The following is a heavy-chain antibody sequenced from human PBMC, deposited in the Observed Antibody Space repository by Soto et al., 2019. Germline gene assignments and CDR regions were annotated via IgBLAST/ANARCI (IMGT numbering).Heavy chain of an antibody. D-gene: IGHD1-1*01. CDR2: ISSSGSYL. CDR1: GFTFSTHA. V-gene: IGHV3-21*01. CDR3: ARDGNYHEF. Sequence: EVQLVESGGGRVEPGGSLRLSCAASGFTFSTHAMVWVRRAPGKGLEWVSSISSSGSYLYYADSVEGRFTISRDDARNSVHLQMNSLRVEDTAVYYCARDGNYHEFWGQGTLVTVSS. J-gene: IGHJ4*02.